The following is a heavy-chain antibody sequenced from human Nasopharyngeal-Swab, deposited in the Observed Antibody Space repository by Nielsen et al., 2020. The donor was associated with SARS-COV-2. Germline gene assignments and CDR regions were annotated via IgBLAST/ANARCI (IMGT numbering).Heavy chain of an antibody. J-gene: IGHJ6*02. CDR1: GYTFTSYY. V-gene: IGHV1-46*01. Sequence: ASVKVSCKASGYTFTSYYLHWVRQAPGQGPEWMGIINPTDDSTSYAQKFEGRVTMTRVTSTSTVYMELNSLRSEDTAVYYCARVLPFRITGTSGMDVWGQGTTVTVSS. D-gene: IGHD1-7*01. CDR3: ARVLPFRITGTSGMDV. CDR2: INPTDDST.